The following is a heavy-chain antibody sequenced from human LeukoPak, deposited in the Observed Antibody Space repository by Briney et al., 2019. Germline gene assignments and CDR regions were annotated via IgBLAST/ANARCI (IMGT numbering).Heavy chain of an antibody. V-gene: IGHV3-53*01. J-gene: IGHJ3*02. CDR2: IYSGGST. D-gene: IGHD3-16*01. Sequence: GGSLRLSCAASGFTFSSYAMSWVRQAPGKGLGWVSVIYSGGSTYYADSVKGRFTISRDNSKNTLYLQMNSLRAEDTAVYYCARVGDYDYVWGMSFDIWGQGTMVTVSS. CDR1: GFTFSSYA. CDR3: ARVGDYDYVWGMSFDI.